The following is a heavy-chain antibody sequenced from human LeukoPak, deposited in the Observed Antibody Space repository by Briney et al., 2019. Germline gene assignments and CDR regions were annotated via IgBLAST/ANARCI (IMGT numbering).Heavy chain of an antibody. CDR3: ASPSSSSWYGYFHH. V-gene: IGHV3-23*01. J-gene: IGHJ1*01. D-gene: IGHD6-13*01. CDR2: ISASASGT. Sequence: GGSLRLSCAASGFTFSSYAMSWVRQAPGKGLEWASGISASASGTYYADSVKGRFTISRDNAKNSLYLQIHSLRAEDTAVYYCASPSSSSWYGYFHHWGQGTLVTVSS. CDR1: GFTFSSYA.